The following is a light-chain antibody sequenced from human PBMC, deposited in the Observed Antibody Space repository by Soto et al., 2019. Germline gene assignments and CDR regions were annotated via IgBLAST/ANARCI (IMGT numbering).Light chain of an antibody. CDR3: SSYTLSTTL. CDR2: EVS. Sequence: QSVLTQPASVSGSPGQSITISCTGTSSDVGAYNYVSWYQHHPSKAPKLMIYEVSNRPSGVSNRFSGSKSGNTASLTISGLQAEDEADYYCSSYTLSTTLFGGGTKVTVL. CDR1: SSDVGAYNY. V-gene: IGLV2-14*01. J-gene: IGLJ2*01.